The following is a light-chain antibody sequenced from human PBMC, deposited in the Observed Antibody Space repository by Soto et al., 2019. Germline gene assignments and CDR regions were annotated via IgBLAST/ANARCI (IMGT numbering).Light chain of an antibody. Sequence: DLQMTQSPSTLSASVGDRVTITCRASQSVRRSLAWYQHQPGKAPKLLIYDVSSLESGVPSRFTGFGSGTEFTLSISGLQPDDFGSYYCQQFYMGWTFGQGTRVDLK. CDR2: DVS. J-gene: IGKJ1*01. CDR1: QSVRRS. V-gene: IGKV1-5*01. CDR3: QQFYMGWT.